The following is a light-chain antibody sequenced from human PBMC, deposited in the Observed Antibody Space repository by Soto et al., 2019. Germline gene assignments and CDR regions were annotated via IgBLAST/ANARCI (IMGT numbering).Light chain of an antibody. CDR1: QSVSSSY. Sequence: EIVLTQSPGTLSLSPGERATLSCRASQSVSSSYLAWYQQKPGQPPRLLIYGASSRATGIPNWFSGSGSGTVFTLIISRLEPEYFAVYYCQQYGSSLWTFGQGTKVEIK. CDR2: GAS. CDR3: QQYGSSLWT. J-gene: IGKJ1*01. V-gene: IGKV3-20*01.